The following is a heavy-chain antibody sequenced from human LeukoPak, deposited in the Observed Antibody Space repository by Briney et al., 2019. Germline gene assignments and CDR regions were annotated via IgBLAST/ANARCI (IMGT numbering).Heavy chain of an antibody. CDR3: ARTLGYCSSTSCGPYGMDV. CDR1: GFTFSSYE. V-gene: IGHV3-30*04. D-gene: IGHD2-2*01. Sequence: GGSLRLSCAASGFTFSSYEMNWVRQAPGKGLEWVAVISYDGSNKYYADSVKGRFTISRDNSKNTLYLQMNSLRAEDTAVYYCARTLGYCSSTSCGPYGMDVWGKGTTVTVSS. J-gene: IGHJ6*04. CDR2: ISYDGSNK.